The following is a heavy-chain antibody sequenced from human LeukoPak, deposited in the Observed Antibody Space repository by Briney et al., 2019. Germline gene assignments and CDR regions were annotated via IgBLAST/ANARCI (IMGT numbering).Heavy chain of an antibody. CDR3: ARHRVAVAGSPFDY. Sequence: SETLSLTCAVYGGSFSGYYWSWIRQPPGKGLEWIGEINHSGSTNYNPSLKSRVTISVDTSKNQFSLKLSSVTAADTAVYYCARHRVAVAGSPFDYWGQGTPVTVSS. D-gene: IGHD6-19*01. J-gene: IGHJ4*02. V-gene: IGHV4-34*01. CDR2: INHSGST. CDR1: GGSFSGYY.